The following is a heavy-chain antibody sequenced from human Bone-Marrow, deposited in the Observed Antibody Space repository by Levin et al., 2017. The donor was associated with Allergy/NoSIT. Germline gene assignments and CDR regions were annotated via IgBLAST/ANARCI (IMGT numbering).Heavy chain of an antibody. CDR1: GFTFSSFP. D-gene: IGHD6-6*01. CDR2: ISHDGKFK. V-gene: IGHV3-30*03. CDR3: ARITRPSDP. Sequence: GGSLRLSCASSGFTFSSFPMHWIRRTPGTGLEWVAVISHDGKFKSYSDSVKGRFSISRDNSKSTLYLQLNSLRPEDTAVYYCARITRPSDPWGQGTLVTVSS. J-gene: IGHJ5*02.